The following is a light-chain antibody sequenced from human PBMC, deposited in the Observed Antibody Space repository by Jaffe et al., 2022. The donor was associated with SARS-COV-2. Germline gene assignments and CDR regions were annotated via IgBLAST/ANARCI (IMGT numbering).Light chain of an antibody. CDR1: SSDVGSYNY. V-gene: IGLV2-8*01. CDR2: EVN. CDR3: SSYAGSSLYV. Sequence: QSALTQPPSASGSPGQSVAISCTGTSSDVGSYNYVSWYQQHPGKAPKLMIYEVNKRPSGVPDRFSGSKSGSTASLTISGLQAEDEADYYCSSYAGSSLYVFGTGTKVTVL. J-gene: IGLJ1*01.